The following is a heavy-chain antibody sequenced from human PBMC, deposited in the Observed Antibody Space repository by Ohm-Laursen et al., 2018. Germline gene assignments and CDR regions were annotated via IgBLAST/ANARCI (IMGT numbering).Heavy chain of an antibody. J-gene: IGHJ4*02. V-gene: IGHV4-39*01. CDR2: FYYRGTT. CDR1: GGSITDTNYY. Sequence: SDTLSLTCTVSGGSITDTNYYWAWIRQPPGKGLEWIGSFYYRGTTVHNPSLTSRVAVSIDTSKTKLSLQVTSVTASDTAVYFCARRSHLRDPPYWGQGILVTVSS. CDR3: ARRSHLRDPPY. D-gene: IGHD5-24*01.